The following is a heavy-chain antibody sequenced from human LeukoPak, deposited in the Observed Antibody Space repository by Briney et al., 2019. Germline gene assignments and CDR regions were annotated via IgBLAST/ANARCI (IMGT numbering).Heavy chain of an antibody. Sequence: ASVKVSCKASGYTFTSYGISWVRQAPGQGLEWKGWISAYNGNTNYAQKLQGRVTMTTDTSTSTACMELRSLRSDDTAVYYCARGGSYYDFWSGYYTEYFDYWGQGTLVTVSS. CDR1: GYTFTSYG. CDR3: ARGGSYYDFWSGYYTEYFDY. CDR2: ISAYNGNT. D-gene: IGHD3-3*01. V-gene: IGHV1-18*01. J-gene: IGHJ4*02.